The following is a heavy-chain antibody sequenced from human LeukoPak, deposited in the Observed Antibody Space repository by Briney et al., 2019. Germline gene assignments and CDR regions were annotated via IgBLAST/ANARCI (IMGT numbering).Heavy chain of an antibody. Sequence: PGGSLRLSCAASGFIFSNSAMNWVRQAPGKGLEWVSSINNDGSYIYYAGSVKGRFTISRDNAKNSLYLRLNCLRVEDTAVYYCARDPTLYLRYGYFDYWGQGTLVTVSS. D-gene: IGHD3-9*01. CDR2: INNDGSYI. CDR1: GFIFSNSA. V-gene: IGHV3-21*01. J-gene: IGHJ4*02. CDR3: ARDPTLYLRYGYFDY.